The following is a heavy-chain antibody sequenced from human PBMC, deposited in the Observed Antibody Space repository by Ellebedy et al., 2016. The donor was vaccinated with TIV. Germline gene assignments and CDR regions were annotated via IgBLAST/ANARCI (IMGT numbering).Heavy chain of an antibody. V-gene: IGHV1-8*03. CDR1: GGTFTRYA. D-gene: IGHD3-10*01. CDR2: MNPNSGNT. J-gene: IGHJ6*02. Sequence: AASVKVSCKASGGTFTRYAISWVRQATGQGLEWMGWMNPNSGNTGYAQKFQGRVTITRNTSISTAYMELSSLRSEDTAVYYCARVYGSGSYLYYYYGMDVWGQGTTVTVSS. CDR3: ARVYGSGSYLYYYYGMDV.